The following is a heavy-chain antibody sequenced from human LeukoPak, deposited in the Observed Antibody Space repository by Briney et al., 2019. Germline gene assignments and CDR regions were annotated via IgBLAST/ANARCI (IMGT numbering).Heavy chain of an antibody. Sequence: GGSLRLSCAASGFTFSSYAMSWVRQAPGKGLEWVSAISGSGGSTYYADSVRGRFTISRDNSKNTLYLQMNSLRAEDTAVYYCAKVGAAATGFPFDYWGQGTLVTVSS. V-gene: IGHV3-23*01. D-gene: IGHD2-15*01. CDR2: ISGSGGST. CDR3: AKVGAAATGFPFDY. J-gene: IGHJ4*02. CDR1: GFTFSSYA.